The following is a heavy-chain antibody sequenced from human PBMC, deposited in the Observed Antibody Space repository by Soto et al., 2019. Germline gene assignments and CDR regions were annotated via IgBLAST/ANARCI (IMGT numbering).Heavy chain of an antibody. D-gene: IGHD3-16*01. Sequence: QVQLVQSGAEVKKPGSAVKVSCKACGGTFSSYAISWVRQAPGQGLEWMGGIIPIYGTANYAQKFQGRVTITADESTSTAYMELSSLRSEDTAVYYCARDSNVLKTYGMDVWGQGTTVTVSS. J-gene: IGHJ6*02. V-gene: IGHV1-69*12. CDR2: IIPIYGTA. CDR1: GGTFSSYA. CDR3: ARDSNVLKTYGMDV.